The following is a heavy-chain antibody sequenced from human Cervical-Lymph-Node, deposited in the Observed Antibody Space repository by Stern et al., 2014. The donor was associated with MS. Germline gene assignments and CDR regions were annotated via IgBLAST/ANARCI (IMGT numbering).Heavy chain of an antibody. V-gene: IGHV3-53*01. J-gene: IGHJ4*02. Sequence: MQLVHSGGGVIPPGGSLRLSCTASGFTVSRDYMTWVRQAPGKGLECVSLITNVGSTFYTDSVKGRFTISRDDSKNTVYLHMTSLRAEDTAMYYCARDTSSPERSDWWGQGTLVTVSS. CDR3: ARDTSSPERSDW. CDR2: ITNVGST. CDR1: GFTVSRDY. D-gene: IGHD1-1*01.